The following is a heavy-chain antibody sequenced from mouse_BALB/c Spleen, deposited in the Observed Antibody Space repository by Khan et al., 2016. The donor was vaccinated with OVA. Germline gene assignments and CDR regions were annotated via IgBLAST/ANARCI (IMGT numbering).Heavy chain of an antibody. CDR3: TRDRIGY. Sequence: QVRLQQSGAELAKPGASVKMSCKASGYTFTTYWMHWVKQRPGQGLEWIGYINPTSGYPDYNEKFKDRATLSADRSSSTAYMQLSSLTSEDSAVYYCTRDRIGYWGQGTTLTVSS. CDR1: GYTFTTYW. J-gene: IGHJ2*01. V-gene: IGHV1-7*01. CDR2: INPTSGYP.